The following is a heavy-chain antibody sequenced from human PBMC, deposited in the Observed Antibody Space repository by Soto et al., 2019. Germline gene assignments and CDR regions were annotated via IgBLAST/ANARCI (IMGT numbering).Heavy chain of an antibody. V-gene: IGHV1-18*01. CDR3: ERTRRRYYYSSGYPPLDL. D-gene: IGHD3-22*01. CDR1: GYTFTNSG. J-gene: IGHJ2*01. Sequence: ASVKVSCKASGYTFTNSGFSWVRQAPGQGLEWVGWIRVNNGDTHYAQKLQGRVTMTTDTSISTAYMELSSLRSEDTAVYYCERTRRRYYYSSGYPPLDLWGRGTLVTVSS. CDR2: IRVNNGDT.